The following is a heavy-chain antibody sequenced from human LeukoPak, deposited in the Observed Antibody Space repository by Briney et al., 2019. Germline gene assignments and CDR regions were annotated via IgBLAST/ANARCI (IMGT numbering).Heavy chain of an antibody. V-gene: IGHV1-46*01. Sequence: ASVKVSCKASGHTFTSYYMHWVRQAPGQGLEWMGIINPSGGSTSYAQKFQGRVTMTRDTSTSTVYMELSSLRSEDTAVYYCAREEVPGYSGHGEFDYWGQGTLVTVSS. D-gene: IGHD5-12*01. CDR1: GHTFTSYY. CDR2: INPSGGST. J-gene: IGHJ4*02. CDR3: AREEVPGYSGHGEFDY.